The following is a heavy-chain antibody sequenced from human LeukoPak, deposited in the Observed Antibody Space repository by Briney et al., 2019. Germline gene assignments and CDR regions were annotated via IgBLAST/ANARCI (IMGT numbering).Heavy chain of an antibody. J-gene: IGHJ4*02. CDR2: IYYSGSP. CDR1: GGSISSYY. CDR3: ASSLWFGELFKN. Sequence: PSETLSLTCTVSGGSISSYYWSWIRQPPGKGLEWIGYIYYSGSPNYNPSLKSRVTISVDTSKNQFSLKLSSVTAADTAVYYCASSLWFGELFKNWGQGTLVTVSS. V-gene: IGHV4-59*01. D-gene: IGHD3-10*01.